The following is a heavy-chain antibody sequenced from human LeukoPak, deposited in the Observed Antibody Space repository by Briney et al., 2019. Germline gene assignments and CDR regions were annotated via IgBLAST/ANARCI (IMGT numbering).Heavy chain of an antibody. CDR3: ARVDSGSACAS. D-gene: IGHD6-19*01. J-gene: IGHJ1*01. Sequence: GGSLRLSCAASGFTFSSYAMHWVRQAPGKGLEYVSAISSNGGSTYYANSVKGRFTISRDNSKNTLYLQMGSLRAEDMAVYYCARVDSGSACASWGQGILVTVSS. V-gene: IGHV3-64*01. CDR1: GFTFSSYA. CDR2: ISSNGGST.